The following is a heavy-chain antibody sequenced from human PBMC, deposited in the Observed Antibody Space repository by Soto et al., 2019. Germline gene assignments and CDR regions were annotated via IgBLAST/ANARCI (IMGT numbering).Heavy chain of an antibody. CDR2: ISSSSSYI. J-gene: IGHJ5*02. D-gene: IGHD5-18*01. V-gene: IGHV3-21*01. Sequence: PVGSLRLSCAASGFTFSSYSMNWVRQAPGKGLEWVSSISSSSSYIYYADSVKGRFTISRDNAKNSLYLQMNSLRAEDTAVYYCARDYDPDTALWFDPWGQGTLVTVSS. CDR3: ARDYDPDTALWFDP. CDR1: GFTFSSYS.